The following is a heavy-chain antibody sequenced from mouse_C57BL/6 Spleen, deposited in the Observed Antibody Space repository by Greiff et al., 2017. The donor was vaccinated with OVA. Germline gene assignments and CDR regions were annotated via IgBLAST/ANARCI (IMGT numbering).Heavy chain of an antibody. CDR2: INPNNGGT. J-gene: IGHJ4*01. V-gene: IGHV1-26*01. D-gene: IGHD3-3*01. Sequence: EVQLQQSGPELVKPGASVKISCKASGYTFTDYYMNWVKQSHGKSLEWIGDINPNNGGTSYNQKVKGQSTLTVDKSSSTAYMELRSLTSEDTAVYYCARGGLGYDMDYWGQGTSVTVSS. CDR1: GYTFTDYY. CDR3: ARGGLGYDMDY.